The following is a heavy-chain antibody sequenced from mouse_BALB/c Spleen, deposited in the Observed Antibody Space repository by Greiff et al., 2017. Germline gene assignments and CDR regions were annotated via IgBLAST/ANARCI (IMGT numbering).Heavy chain of an antibody. CDR1: GYSITSDYA. CDR2: ISYSGST. D-gene: IGHD4-1*01. CDR3: ARYWDWFAY. V-gene: IGHV3-2*02. Sequence: EVKLMESGPGLVKPSQSLSLTCTVTGYSITSDYAWNWIRQFPGNKLEWMGYISYSGSTSYNPSLKSRISITRDTSKNQFFLQLNSVTTEDTATYYCARYWDWFAYWGQGTLVTVSA. J-gene: IGHJ3*01.